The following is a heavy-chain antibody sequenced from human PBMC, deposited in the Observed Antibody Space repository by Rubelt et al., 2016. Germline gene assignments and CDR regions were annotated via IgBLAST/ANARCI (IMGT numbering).Heavy chain of an antibody. CDR3: ARRQQLGPFDY. CDR2: IIPIFGTA. CDR1: GGTFRSYA. J-gene: IGHJ4*02. D-gene: IGHD6-13*01. V-gene: IGHV1-69*01. Sequence: QVQLVQSGAEVKKPESSVKVSCKASGGTFRSYAISWVRQAPGQGLEWKGGIIPIFGTATYAQKFQGSVTIIADEPTSTSYMELSSLRSEDTAVYYCARRQQLGPFDYWGQGTLVTVSS.